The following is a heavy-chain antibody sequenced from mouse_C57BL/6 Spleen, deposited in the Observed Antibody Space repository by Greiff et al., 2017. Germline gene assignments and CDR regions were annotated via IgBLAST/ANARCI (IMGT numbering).Heavy chain of an antibody. CDR1: GFTFSSYG. D-gene: IGHD2-1*01. CDR3: ARHTMVTYSYFDY. J-gene: IGHJ2*01. Sequence: EVKLVESGGDLVKPGGSLKLSCAASGFTFSSYGMSWVRQTPDKRLEWVATISSGGSYTYYPDSVKGRFTISRDNAKNTLYLQMSSLKSEDTAMYYCARHTMVTYSYFDYWGQGTTLTVSS. CDR2: ISSGGSYT. V-gene: IGHV5-6*01.